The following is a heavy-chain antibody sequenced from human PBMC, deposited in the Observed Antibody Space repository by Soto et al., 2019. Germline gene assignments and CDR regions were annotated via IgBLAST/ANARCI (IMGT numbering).Heavy chain of an antibody. J-gene: IGHJ4*02. CDR3: VDPPTSDY. Sequence: VQLLESGGGLVQPGGSLRLSCAASGFTFSNYDMSWVRQVPGKGLEWVSGISGSGGSTYYADSVKGRFTISRDNSKNTLYLQMNSLRAEDTAVYYCVDPPTSDYWGQGTLVTVSS. V-gene: IGHV3-23*01. CDR1: GFTFSNYD. CDR2: ISGSGGST.